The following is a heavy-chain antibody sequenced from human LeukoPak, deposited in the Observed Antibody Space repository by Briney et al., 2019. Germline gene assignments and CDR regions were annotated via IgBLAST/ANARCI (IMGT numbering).Heavy chain of an antibody. CDR2: ISHSGLT. D-gene: IGHD4-23*01. CDR1: GYSISSGYY. V-gene: IGHV4-38-2*01. CDR3: VRHEAGHGGYSDF. J-gene: IGHJ4*02. Sequence: SETLSLTCAVSGYSISSGYYWGWIRQPPGKGPEWIGSISHSGLTYYNPSLQSRVSISVDTSKNQFSLRLSSVTAADTAVYFSVRHEAGHGGYSDFWGQGPLVTVSS.